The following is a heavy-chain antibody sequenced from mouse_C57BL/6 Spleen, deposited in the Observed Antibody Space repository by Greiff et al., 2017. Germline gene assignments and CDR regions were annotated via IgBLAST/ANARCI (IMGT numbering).Heavy chain of an antibody. CDR2: INPNNGGT. CDR3: AIYDEGFDY. D-gene: IGHD2-12*01. CDR1: GYTFTDYY. J-gene: IGHJ2*01. V-gene: IGHV1-26*01. Sequence: VQLQQSGPELVKPGASVKISCKASGYTFTDYYMNWVKQSHGKSLEWIGDINPNNGGTSYNQKFKGKATLTVDKSSSTAYMELRSLTSEDSAVYYCAIYDEGFDYWGQGTTLTVSS.